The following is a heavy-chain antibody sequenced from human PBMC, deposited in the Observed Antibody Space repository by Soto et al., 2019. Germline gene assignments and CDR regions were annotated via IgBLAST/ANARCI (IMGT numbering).Heavy chain of an antibody. V-gene: IGHV3-23*01. J-gene: IGHJ4*02. CDR3: AKDAPGGGWLSDS. CDR2: ITVTDAGT. D-gene: IGHD2-21*01. CDR1: GVILSKYA. Sequence: HPGGSLRLSCAASGVILSKYAMSWVRQAPGKGLEWVSTITVTDAGTAYADSVKGRFTISRDNSKNTLYLQMNSLRVEDTAVYYCAKDAPGGGWLSDSWGQGARVTVSS.